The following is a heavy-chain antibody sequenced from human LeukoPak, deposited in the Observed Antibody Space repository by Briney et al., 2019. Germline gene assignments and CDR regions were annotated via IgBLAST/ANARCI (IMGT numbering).Heavy chain of an antibody. J-gene: IGHJ4*02. D-gene: IGHD2-15*01. CDR3: VSQEVVPH. CDR2: VKEDGTTK. CDR1: GFRFTNYW. Sequence: GGSLRLSCAASGFRFTNYWMSWVRQAPGEGLEWVANVKEDGTTKQYVGSVKGRFTISRDNAKNSLYLQMDSLRAEDTAVYYCVSQEVVPHWGQGTLVSVSS. V-gene: IGHV3-7*01.